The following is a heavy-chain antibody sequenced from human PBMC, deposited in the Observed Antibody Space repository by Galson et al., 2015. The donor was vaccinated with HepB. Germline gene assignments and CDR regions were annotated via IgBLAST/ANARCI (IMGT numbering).Heavy chain of an antibody. V-gene: IGHV1-69-2*01. CDR1: GYTFTDYY. Sequence: VKVSCKVSGYTFTDYYMHWVQQAPGKGLEWMGLVDPEDGETIYAEKFQGRVTITADTSTDTAYMELSSLRSEDTAVYYCATSPHYYDSRKDDAFDIWGQGTMVTVSS. CDR3: ATSPHYYDSRKDDAFDI. D-gene: IGHD3-22*01. CDR2: VDPEDGET. J-gene: IGHJ3*02.